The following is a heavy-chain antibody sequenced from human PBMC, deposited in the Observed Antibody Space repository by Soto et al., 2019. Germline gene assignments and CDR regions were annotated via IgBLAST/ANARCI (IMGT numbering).Heavy chain of an antibody. D-gene: IGHD6-6*01. Sequence: GGSLRLSCAASGFTFDDYAMHWVRQVPGKGLEWVSGISWNSGSVGYVDSVKGRFTISRDNTKNSLYLQMNSLRAEDTALYYCVRSPASIAVRLDYWGQGTLVTVSS. CDR2: ISWNSGSV. V-gene: IGHV3-9*01. CDR1: GFTFDDYA. CDR3: VRSPASIAVRLDY. J-gene: IGHJ4*02.